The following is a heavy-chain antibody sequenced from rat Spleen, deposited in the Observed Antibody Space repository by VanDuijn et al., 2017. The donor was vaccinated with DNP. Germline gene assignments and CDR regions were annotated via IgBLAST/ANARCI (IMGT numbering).Heavy chain of an antibody. Sequence: EVQLVESGGGLVQPGRSMKLSCAASGFTFSNYDMAWVRQAPKKGLEWVATISYDGSSTYYRDSVKGRFTISRDNAKSTLYLQRDSLRSEDTATYYCASGFGWFAYWGQGTLVTVSS. J-gene: IGHJ3*01. CDR3: ASGFGWFAY. D-gene: IGHD4-1*01. CDR1: GFTFSNYD. CDR2: ISYDGSST. V-gene: IGHV5-7*01.